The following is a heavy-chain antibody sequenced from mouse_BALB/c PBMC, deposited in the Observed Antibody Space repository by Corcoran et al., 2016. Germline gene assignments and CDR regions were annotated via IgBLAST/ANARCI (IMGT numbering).Heavy chain of an antibody. CDR2: ISPYNGGT. J-gene: IGHJ4*01. CDR3: ARERNGTGTYDEMDY. D-gene: IGHD1-2*01. CDR1: GYSFTGYT. Sequence: EVQLQQSGPELVKPGAAMKISCKASGYSFTGYTMNWLTQSHGKNLEWIGLISPYNGGTSYNMKFKGKATITVDKSSSTAYMELLSLASEDSAVYYCARERNGTGTYDEMDYWGQGTSVTVSS. V-gene: IGHV1-18*01.